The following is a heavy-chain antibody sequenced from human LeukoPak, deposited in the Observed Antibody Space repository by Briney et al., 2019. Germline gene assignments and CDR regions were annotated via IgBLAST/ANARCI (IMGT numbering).Heavy chain of an antibody. CDR1: GFTFSSYA. CDR2: MSGSGGST. Sequence: GGSLRLSCAASGFTFSSYAMSWVRQAPGKGLEWVSSMSGSGGSTYYADSVKGRFTISRDDSKNTLYLQMNSLRAEDTAVYYCARVRYGELDVWGQGTTVTVSS. CDR3: ARVRYGELDV. D-gene: IGHD4-17*01. J-gene: IGHJ6*02. V-gene: IGHV3-23*01.